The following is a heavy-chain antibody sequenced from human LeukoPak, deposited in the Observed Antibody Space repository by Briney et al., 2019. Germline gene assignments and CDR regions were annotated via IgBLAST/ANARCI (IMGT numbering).Heavy chain of an antibody. V-gene: IGHV3-13*01. CDR3: ARDARSSTSPYYYYGMDV. CDR1: GFTFSSYS. CDR2: IGTAGDT. J-gene: IGHJ6*02. D-gene: IGHD2-2*01. Sequence: PGGSLRLSCAASGFTFSSYSMNWVRQAPGKGLEWVSAIGTAGDTYYPGSVKGRFTISRENAKNSLYLQMNSLRAGDTAVYYCARDARSSTSPYYYYGMDVWGQGTTVTVSS.